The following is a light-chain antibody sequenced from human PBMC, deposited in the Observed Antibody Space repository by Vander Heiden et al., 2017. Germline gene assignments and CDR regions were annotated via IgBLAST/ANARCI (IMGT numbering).Light chain of an antibody. Sequence: DIQMTQSPSSLSASVGDRVTITCQASHDIGNSLNWYQQKPGEAPKLLIYDASNLQTGVPSRFSGSRSGTDFTFSISSLQPEDIATYYCRQHVNLPRTFGQGTKLEIK. V-gene: IGKV1-33*01. CDR3: RQHVNLPRT. J-gene: IGKJ2*01. CDR2: DAS. CDR1: HDIGNS.